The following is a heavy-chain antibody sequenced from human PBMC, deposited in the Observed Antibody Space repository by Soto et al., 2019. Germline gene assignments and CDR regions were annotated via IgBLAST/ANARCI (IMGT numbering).Heavy chain of an antibody. Sequence: QVRLVQSGAEVKKPGSSVKVSCKASGGTFSSYTISWVRQAPGQGLEWMGRIIPILGIANYAQKFQGRVTITADKSTSTAYMELSSLRSEDTAVYYCATGYYYDSSGYQGGFDYWGQGTLVTVSS. D-gene: IGHD3-22*01. CDR1: GGTFSSYT. CDR2: IIPILGIA. CDR3: ATGYYYDSSGYQGGFDY. J-gene: IGHJ4*02. V-gene: IGHV1-69*02.